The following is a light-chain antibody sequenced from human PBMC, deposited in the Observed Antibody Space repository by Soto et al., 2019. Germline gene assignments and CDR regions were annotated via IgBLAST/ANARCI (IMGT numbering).Light chain of an antibody. CDR1: QSINSN. V-gene: IGKV3-15*01. CDR2: GAS. Sequence: EIVMTQSPATLSVSPGERATLSCRASQSINSNLAWYQQKPGQTPSLLIYGASTRATGIPARFSGSGSGTDFTLTISSLQSEDFAVYYWQQYNNWWTFGQGTKVEIK. J-gene: IGKJ1*01. CDR3: QQYNNWWT.